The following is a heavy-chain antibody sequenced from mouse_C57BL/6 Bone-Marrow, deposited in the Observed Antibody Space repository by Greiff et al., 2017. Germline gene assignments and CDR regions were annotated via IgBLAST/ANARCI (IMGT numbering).Heavy chain of an antibody. CDR3: ARYYGSSYGYFDV. Sequence: QVQLQQPGAELVMPGASVKLSCKASGYTFPSYWLHWVKQRPGQGLEWIGEIDPSDSYTNYNQKFKGKSTLTVDKSSSTAYMQLSSLTSEDSAVYYCARYYGSSYGYFDVWGTGTTVTVSS. CDR1: GYTFPSYW. J-gene: IGHJ1*03. CDR2: IDPSDSYT. V-gene: IGHV1-69*01. D-gene: IGHD1-1*01.